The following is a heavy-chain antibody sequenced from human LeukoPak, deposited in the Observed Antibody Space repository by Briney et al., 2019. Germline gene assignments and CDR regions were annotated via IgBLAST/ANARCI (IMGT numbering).Heavy chain of an antibody. Sequence: GASVKVSCKASGYTFTGYYMHWVRQAPGQGLEWLGWINPNSGGTNYAQKFQGRVTMTRDTSISTAYMELSRLRSDDTAVYYCARGLAAAGRSPFDYWGQGTLVTVSS. D-gene: IGHD6-13*01. CDR2: INPNSGGT. J-gene: IGHJ4*02. CDR1: GYTFTGYY. V-gene: IGHV1-2*02. CDR3: ARGLAAAGRSPFDY.